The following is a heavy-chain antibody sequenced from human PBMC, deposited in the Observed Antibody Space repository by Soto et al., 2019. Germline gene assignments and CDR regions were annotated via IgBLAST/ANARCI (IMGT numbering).Heavy chain of an antibody. Sequence: QVQLVQSGAEVKKPGASVKVSCKASGYTFTSYDINWVRQATGQGLEWVGWMNPNSGNTGYAQKFQGRVTMTRSTSISTSYMELNSLRSEDTAVYYCARGINYYDSGDDAFDIWGQWTMVTVSS. V-gene: IGHV1-8*01. D-gene: IGHD3-10*01. CDR1: GYTFTSYD. J-gene: IGHJ3*02. CDR2: MNPNSGNT. CDR3: ARGINYYDSGDDAFDI.